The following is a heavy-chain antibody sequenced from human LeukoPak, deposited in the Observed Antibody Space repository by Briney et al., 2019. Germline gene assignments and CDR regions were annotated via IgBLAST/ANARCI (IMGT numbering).Heavy chain of an antibody. CDR1: GGSFGGYY. Sequence: KSSETLSLTCAAYGGSFGGYYWSWIRQPPGKGLEWIGEINHSGSTNYNPSLKSRVTISVDTSKNQFSLKLSSVTAADTAVYYCARARQQSRTKAAARYTDVWGKGTTVTVSS. V-gene: IGHV4-34*01. D-gene: IGHD6-13*01. J-gene: IGHJ6*03. CDR3: ARARQQSRTKAAARYTDV. CDR2: INHSGST.